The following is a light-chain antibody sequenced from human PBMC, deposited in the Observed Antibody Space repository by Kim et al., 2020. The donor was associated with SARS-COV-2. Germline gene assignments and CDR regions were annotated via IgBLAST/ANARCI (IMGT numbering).Light chain of an antibody. V-gene: IGLV1-51*01. J-gene: IGLJ1*01. CDR2: DDN. CDR3: GTWDTLWSAYV. CDR1: NTNIRNNV. Sequence: GQKVTISCTGRNTNIRNNVVAWYQQHPGTDPRVLMYDDNKRPSGMPDRCSGSKYGTSATLGITGRQTGDEAEYFCGTWDTLWSAYVFGSGTKVTVL.